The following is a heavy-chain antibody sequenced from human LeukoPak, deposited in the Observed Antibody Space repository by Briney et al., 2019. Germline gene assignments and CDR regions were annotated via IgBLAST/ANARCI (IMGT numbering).Heavy chain of an antibody. CDR2: IGTSSTTI. D-gene: IGHD6-25*01. Sequence: GGSLRLSCAASGFTFSSYTMNWVRQPPGKGLEWVSNIGTSSTTIYYAGSVKGRFTISRDNAKNSLYLQMNSLRADDTAVYYCARFAAGGSYYYYMDVWGKGTTVTVSS. CDR1: GFTFSSYT. J-gene: IGHJ6*03. CDR3: ARFAAGGSYYYYMDV. V-gene: IGHV3-48*01.